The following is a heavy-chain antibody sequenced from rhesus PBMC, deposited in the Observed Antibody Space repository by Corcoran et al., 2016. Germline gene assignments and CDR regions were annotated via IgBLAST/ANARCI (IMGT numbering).Heavy chain of an antibody. Sequence: EVQLVQSGAEVKRPGESLKISCKTSGYSFTSYWISWVRQMPGKGREWMGAIEPRDSATRYSPSFQGQVTSSADKSISTTYLQWSSLKASDSATYYCAKGEAAAGLFDYWGQGVLVTVSS. V-gene: IGHV5-2*01. CDR3: AKGEAAAGLFDY. CDR2: IEPRDSAT. J-gene: IGHJ4*01. CDR1: GYSFTSYW. D-gene: IGHD6-31*01.